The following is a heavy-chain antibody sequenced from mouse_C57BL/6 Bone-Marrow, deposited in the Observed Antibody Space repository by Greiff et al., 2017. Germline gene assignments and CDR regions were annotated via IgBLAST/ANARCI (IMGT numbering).Heavy chain of an antibody. J-gene: IGHJ1*03. CDR3: ARTCYYYDGVWWYFDV. CDR1: GYTFPDYY. CDR2: INPNNGGT. Sequence: EVQLQQSGPELVKPGASVKISCKASGYTFPDYYMNWVKQSHGKSLEWIGDINPNNGGTSYKQKFKGKATLTVDKSSSTSYMELRSLTSEDSAVYYCARTCYYYDGVWWYFDVWGTGTTVTVSS. V-gene: IGHV1-26*01. D-gene: IGHD1-1*01.